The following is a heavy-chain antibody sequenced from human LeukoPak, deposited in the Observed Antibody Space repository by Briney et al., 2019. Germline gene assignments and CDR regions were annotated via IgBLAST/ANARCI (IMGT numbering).Heavy chain of an antibody. D-gene: IGHD3-10*01. CDR1: GGSMSTYY. Sequence: PSETLSLTCTVSGGSMSTYYGSWIRQPPGKGLEWIGYIYYSGSTNHNPSLKSRVTISVDTSKNQFSLNLSSVTAADTAVYYCARPLLSGSWYFDIWGRGTLVTVSS. V-gene: IGHV4-59*08. CDR2: IYYSGST. CDR3: ARPLLSGSWYFDI. J-gene: IGHJ2*01.